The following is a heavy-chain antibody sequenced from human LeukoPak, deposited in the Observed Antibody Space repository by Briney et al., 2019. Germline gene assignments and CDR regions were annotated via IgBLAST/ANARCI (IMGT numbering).Heavy chain of an antibody. Sequence: SETLSLTCTVSGGSINGYFWSWMRQPAGKGLEWIGRILTNGNTDYNPSLNSRVTMPMDTSRNQFSLKLRSVSAADTAVYYCARSARVEPSTGYYFDSWGRGTLVTVSS. CDR1: GGSINGYF. J-gene: IGHJ4*02. CDR3: ARSARVEPSTGYYFDS. D-gene: IGHD2-15*01. V-gene: IGHV4-4*07. CDR2: ILTNGNT.